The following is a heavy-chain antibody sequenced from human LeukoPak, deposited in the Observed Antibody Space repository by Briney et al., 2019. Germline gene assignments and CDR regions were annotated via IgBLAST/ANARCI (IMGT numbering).Heavy chain of an antibody. CDR3: AKHYLSPYYYDYFAMDV. Sequence: GGSLRLSCAASGFTFSSYSMNWVRQAPGKGLEWVSYISSSSSTIYYADSVKGRFTISRDNSKTTLYLQMNRLRAEDTAVYYCAKHYLSPYYYDYFAMDVWGHGTTVTVSS. V-gene: IGHV3-48*01. D-gene: IGHD3-10*01. J-gene: IGHJ6*02. CDR2: ISSSSSTI. CDR1: GFTFSSYS.